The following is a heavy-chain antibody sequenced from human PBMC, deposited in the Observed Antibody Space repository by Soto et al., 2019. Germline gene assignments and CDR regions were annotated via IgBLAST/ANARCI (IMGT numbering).Heavy chain of an antibody. D-gene: IGHD5-12*01. V-gene: IGHV1-18*01. CDR2: ISAYNGNT. CDR3: ARGRRNSGYDLLGGFDP. CDR1: GYIFTSFA. Sequence: QLPLVQSGAEVKKPRASVKVSCQASGYIFTSFAINWVRQAPGQVLEWMGWISAYNGNTKSAQKIQDRGSMTTNTSTRTADGELRSLRPDDTAVYYCARGRRNSGYDLLGGFDPWGQGPVVTVSS. J-gene: IGHJ5*02.